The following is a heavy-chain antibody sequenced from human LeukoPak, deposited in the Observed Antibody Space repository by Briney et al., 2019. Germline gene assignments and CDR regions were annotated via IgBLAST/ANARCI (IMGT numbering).Heavy chain of an antibody. CDR3: ATTKPGSYYYYGMDV. Sequence: ASVKVSCKVSGYTLTELSVHWVRQAPGKGLEWMGGFDPEDGETVYAQKFQGRVTMTEDTSTDTAYMELSSLRSEDTAVYYCATTKPGSYYYYGMDVWGQGTTVTVSS. D-gene: IGHD2-8*01. V-gene: IGHV1-24*01. CDR2: FDPEDGET. J-gene: IGHJ6*02. CDR1: GYTLTELS.